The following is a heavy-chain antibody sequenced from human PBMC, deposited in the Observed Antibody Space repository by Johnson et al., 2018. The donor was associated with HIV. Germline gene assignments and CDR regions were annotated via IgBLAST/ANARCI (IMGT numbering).Heavy chain of an antibody. CDR3: ARRGITIVADAFDI. D-gene: IGHD3-10*01. CDR2: IDWSGGRT. J-gene: IGHJ3*02. Sequence: EVQLVESGGGVVRPGGSLRLSCAASGFTFDDYGMSWVRQAPGKGLEWVSGIDWSGGRTGYADSVKGRFTISRDNAKKLLYLQMYSLRAEDTAFYYCARRGITIVADAFDIWGQGTMVTVSS. CDR1: GFTFDDYG. V-gene: IGHV3-20*04.